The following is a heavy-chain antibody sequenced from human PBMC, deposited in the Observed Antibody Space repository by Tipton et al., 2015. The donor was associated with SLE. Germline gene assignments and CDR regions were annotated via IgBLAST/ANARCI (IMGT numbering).Heavy chain of an antibody. CDR3: AREGGSYSSSWYFDY. D-gene: IGHD6-13*01. CDR1: GGSISSYY. Sequence: TLSLTCTVSGGSISSYYWSWIRQPPGKGLEWIGYIYYSGSTNYNPSLKSRVTISVDTSKNQFSLKLSPVTAADTAVYYCAREGGSYSSSWYFDYWGQGTLVTVSS. J-gene: IGHJ4*02. V-gene: IGHV4-59*01. CDR2: IYYSGST.